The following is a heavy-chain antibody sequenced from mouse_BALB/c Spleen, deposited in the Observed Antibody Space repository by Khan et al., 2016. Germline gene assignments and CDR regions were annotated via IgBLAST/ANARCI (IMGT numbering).Heavy chain of an antibody. CDR2: INPDSSTI. J-gene: IGHJ3*01. Sequence: EVQLQESGGGLVQPGRSLKLSCAASGSDFSRYWMSWVRQAPGKGLEWIGEINPDSSTINYTPSPKDKFIISRDNAQNTLYLQMSKVRSEDTAYYYSGNAGYSGCLAYWGQGTLVTVSA. CDR3: GNAGYSGCLAY. CDR1: GSDFSRYW. V-gene: IGHV4-1*02. D-gene: IGHD1-2*01.